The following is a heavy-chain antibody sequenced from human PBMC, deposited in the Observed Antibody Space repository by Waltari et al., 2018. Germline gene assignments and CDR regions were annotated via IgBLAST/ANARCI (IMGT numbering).Heavy chain of an antibody. J-gene: IGHJ1*01. Sequence: QVQLQESGPGLVKPSGTLSLTCAVSGGSVTSSHWWSWVRQAPGKGLEWIGEMYHSGTTNYNPPLKSRVTMSLDRARNQFSLKLSSVTAADTAVYYCVRDNRWAEDGFRYFQFWGQGTLVTVSS. D-gene: IGHD5-12*01. V-gene: IGHV4-4*02. CDR2: MYHSGTT. CDR1: GGSVTSSHW. CDR3: VRDNRWAEDGFRYFQF.